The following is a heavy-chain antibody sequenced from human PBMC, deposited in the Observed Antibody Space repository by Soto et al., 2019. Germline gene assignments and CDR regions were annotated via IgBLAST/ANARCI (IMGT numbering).Heavy chain of an antibody. V-gene: IGHV3-30*03. CDR2: ISYDGSNT. CDR3: ARISRYCSGGDCHA. Sequence: QAHLVESGGGVVQPGTSLRLSCAASGVSFNSYDMHWVRQAPGKGPEWVAIISYDGSNTYYSDSVRGRFTISRDNSKETLYLQMHSVRSEDTAIYYCARISRYCSGGDCHAWGQGTQVTVSS. D-gene: IGHD2-15*01. J-gene: IGHJ5*02. CDR1: GVSFNSYD.